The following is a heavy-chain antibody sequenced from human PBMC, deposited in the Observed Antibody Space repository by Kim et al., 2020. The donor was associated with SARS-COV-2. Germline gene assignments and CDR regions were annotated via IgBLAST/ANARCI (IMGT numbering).Heavy chain of an antibody. Sequence: SETLSLTCTVSGGSVSSGSYYWSWIRQPPGKGLEWIGYIYYSGSTNYNPSLKSRVTISVDTSKNQFSLKLSSVTAADTAVYYCARSRGYSYGGGFDYWGQGTLVTVSS. CDR1: GGSVSSGSYY. CDR2: IYYSGST. J-gene: IGHJ4*02. V-gene: IGHV4-61*01. CDR3: ARSRGYSYGGGFDY. D-gene: IGHD5-18*01.